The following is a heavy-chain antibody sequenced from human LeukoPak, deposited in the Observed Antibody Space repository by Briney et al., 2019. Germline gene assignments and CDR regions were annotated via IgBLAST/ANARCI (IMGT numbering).Heavy chain of an antibody. J-gene: IGHJ5*02. Sequence: ASVKVSCKASGYTFTGYLMHWVRQAPGQGLEWMGWINPNSGGTNYAQKFQGRVTMTRDTSISTAYMELSRLRSDDTAVYYCARDFRAAMVSDWFDPWGQGTLVTVSS. CDR2: INPNSGGT. D-gene: IGHD5-18*01. CDR3: ARDFRAAMVSDWFDP. CDR1: GYTFTGYL. V-gene: IGHV1-2*02.